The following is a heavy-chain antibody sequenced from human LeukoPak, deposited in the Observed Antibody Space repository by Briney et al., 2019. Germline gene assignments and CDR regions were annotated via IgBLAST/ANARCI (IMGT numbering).Heavy chain of an antibody. CDR3: ARASYSSSWYLDY. J-gene: IGHJ4*02. CDR1: GGSISSYY. CDR2: IYYSGST. Sequence: SETLSLTCTVSGGSISSYYWSWIRQPPGKGLEWIGYIYYSGSTNYNPSLKSQVTISVDTSKNQFSLKLSSVTAADTAVYYCARASYSSSWYLDYWGQGTLVTVSS. D-gene: IGHD6-13*01. V-gene: IGHV4-59*01.